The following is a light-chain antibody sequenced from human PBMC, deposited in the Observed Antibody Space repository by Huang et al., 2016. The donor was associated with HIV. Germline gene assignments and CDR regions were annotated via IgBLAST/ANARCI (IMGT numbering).Light chain of an antibody. V-gene: IGKV3-20*01. Sequence: EIVLTQSPGTLSLSPGERATLSCRASQSVSSSYLAWYQRKPGQAPRLLIYGASSRVTGIPDRCSGSESGTEFTLTISRLEPEDFAVYYCQQYGSSPYTFGQGTKLEIK. J-gene: IGKJ2*01. CDR1: QSVSSSY. CDR2: GAS. CDR3: QQYGSSPYT.